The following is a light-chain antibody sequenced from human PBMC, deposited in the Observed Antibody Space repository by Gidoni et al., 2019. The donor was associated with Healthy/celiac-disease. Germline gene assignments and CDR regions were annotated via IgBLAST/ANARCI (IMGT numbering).Light chain of an antibody. V-gene: IGLV2-11*01. J-gene: IGLJ1*01. Sequence: QSALAQPSSVSGSPGQSVTISCTGTSSDVGTYQFVSWYQQHPGKAPKVVIFDVNQRPSGVPDRFSGSKSGATASLTISGLQADDEADYYCCSYAGTDIHYVFGTGTKVTVL. CDR1: SSDVGTYQF. CDR2: DVN. CDR3: CSYAGTDIHYV.